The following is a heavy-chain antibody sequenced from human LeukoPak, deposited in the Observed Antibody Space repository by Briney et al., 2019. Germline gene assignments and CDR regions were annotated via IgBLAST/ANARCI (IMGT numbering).Heavy chain of an antibody. CDR1: GFTFSSYA. D-gene: IGHD2-21*02. CDR2: ISGSGGST. Sequence: PGGSLRLSCAASGFTFSSYAMSWVRQAPGKGLEWVSAISGSGGSTYYADSVKGRFTISRDNSKNTLYLQMNSLRAEDTAVYYCAKDPIGGLTIVVVTAAYFDYWGQGTLVTVSS. V-gene: IGHV3-23*01. CDR3: AKDPIGGLTIVVVTAAYFDY. J-gene: IGHJ4*02.